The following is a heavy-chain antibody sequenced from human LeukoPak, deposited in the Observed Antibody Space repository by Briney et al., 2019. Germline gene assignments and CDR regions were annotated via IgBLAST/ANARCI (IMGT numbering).Heavy chain of an antibody. V-gene: IGHV3-74*01. D-gene: IGHD3-9*01. Sequence: GGSLRLSCAASGSTFSDYWMHWVRQGPGKGLEWVSRIESDGSSTSYADSVKGRFTISRDNAKNTLYLQMNSLRAEDTAVYYCARSYYDILTGYWVDDTFNIWGQGTMVTVSS. CDR3: ARSYYDILTGYWVDDTFNI. CDR1: GSTFSDYW. CDR2: IESDGSST. J-gene: IGHJ3*02.